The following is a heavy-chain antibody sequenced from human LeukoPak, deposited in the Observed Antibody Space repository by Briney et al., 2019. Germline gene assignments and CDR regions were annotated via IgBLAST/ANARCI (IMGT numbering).Heavy chain of an antibody. CDR3: AKSYCSGGSCPTLDY. CDR2: ISGSGGSK. CDR1: GFTFRSYA. V-gene: IGHV3-23*01. J-gene: IGHJ4*02. Sequence: GGSLRLSCAASGFTFRSYAMSWVRQAPGKGLEWVSAISGSGGSKYYADPVKGRFTISRDNSKNTLYLQMNSLRAEDTAVYYCAKSYCSGGSCPTLDYWGQGTLVTVSS. D-gene: IGHD2-15*01.